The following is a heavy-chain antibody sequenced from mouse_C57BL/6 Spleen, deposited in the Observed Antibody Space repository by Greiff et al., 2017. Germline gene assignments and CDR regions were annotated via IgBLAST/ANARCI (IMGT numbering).Heavy chain of an antibody. V-gene: IGHV5-17*01. D-gene: IGHD1-1*01. CDR3: ARPYYYGSSYRYAMDY. CDR2: ISSGSSTI. J-gene: IGHJ4*01. Sequence: EVMLVESGGGLVKPGGSLKLSCAASGFTFSDYGMHWVRQAPEKGLEWVAYISSGSSTIYYADTVKGRFTISRDNAKNTLFLQMTSLRSEDTAMYYCARPYYYGSSYRYAMDYWGQGTSVTVSS. CDR1: GFTFSDYG.